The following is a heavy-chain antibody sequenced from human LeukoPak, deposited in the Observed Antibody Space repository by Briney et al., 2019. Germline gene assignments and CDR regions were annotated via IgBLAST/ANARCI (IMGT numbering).Heavy chain of an antibody. CDR3: ARSGSYWFDP. CDR1: GGSISSSSYY. Sequence: SETLSLTCTVSGGSISSSSYYWGWVRQPPGKGLEWIGSIYYSGSTYYNPSLKSRVTISVDTSKNQFSLKLSSVTAADTAVYYCARSGSYWFDPWGQGIPVTVSS. J-gene: IGHJ5*02. D-gene: IGHD1-26*01. CDR2: IYYSGST. V-gene: IGHV4-39*07.